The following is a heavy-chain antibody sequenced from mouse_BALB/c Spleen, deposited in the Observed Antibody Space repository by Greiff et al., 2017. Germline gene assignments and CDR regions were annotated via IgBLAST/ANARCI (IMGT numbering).Heavy chain of an antibody. J-gene: IGHJ4*01. CDR2: ISSGSSTI. CDR1: GFTFSSFG. Sequence: DVKLVESGGGLVQPGGSRKLSCAASGFTFSSFGMHWVRQAPEKGLEWVAYISSGSSTIYYADTVKGRYTISRDNPKNTLFLQMTSLRSEDTAMYYCVRDYGYRGYYAMDYWGQGTPVTVSS. V-gene: IGHV5-17*02. CDR3: VRDYGYRGYYAMDY. D-gene: IGHD1-2*01.